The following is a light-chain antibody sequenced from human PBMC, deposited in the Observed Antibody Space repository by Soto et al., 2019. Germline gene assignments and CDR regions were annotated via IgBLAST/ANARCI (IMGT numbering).Light chain of an antibody. J-gene: IGLJ1*01. Sequence: QSALTQPASVSGSPGQSITISRTGTSSDVGGYDSVSWYQQLPGKAPKLLIHDVSNRPSGVSSRFSGSKSGNTASLTISGLQAEDEADYYCNSYTSTITYVFGTGTKVTVL. CDR2: DVS. CDR1: SSDVGGYDS. V-gene: IGLV2-14*01. CDR3: NSYTSTITYV.